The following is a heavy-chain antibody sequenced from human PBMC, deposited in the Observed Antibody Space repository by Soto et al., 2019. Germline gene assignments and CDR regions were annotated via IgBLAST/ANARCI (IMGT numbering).Heavy chain of an antibody. V-gene: IGHV3-49*03. J-gene: IGHJ6*03. D-gene: IGHD3-10*01. CDR2: IRAKAFSGTT. Sequence: EVQLVESGGGLVQPGRSLTLSCAGSGFIFGDYALAWFRQSPEKGLEWVGFIRAKAFSGTTEYAASVEGRFTISRDDSKSIVFLQMNGLQAEDTAVYYCGREAGPIPRLRGDVDVWGRGTTVTVSS. CDR1: GFIFGDYA. CDR3: GREAGPIPRLRGDVDV.